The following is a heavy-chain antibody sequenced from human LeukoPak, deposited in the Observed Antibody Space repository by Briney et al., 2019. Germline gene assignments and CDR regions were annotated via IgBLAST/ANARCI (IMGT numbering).Heavy chain of an antibody. J-gene: IGHJ1*01. Sequence: VGSLKLSSAASGFTFSNYAMSWVRQAPGKGLEWVSTVSGRDISPYYADSVKGRFTISRDDSKNTLYLQLNSLRAEDTAVYYCAKASDYGDYNGFSNWGQGPVITVTS. CDR1: GFTFSNYA. D-gene: IGHD4-17*01. CDR2: VSGRDISP. V-gene: IGHV3-23*01. CDR3: AKASDYGDYNGFSN.